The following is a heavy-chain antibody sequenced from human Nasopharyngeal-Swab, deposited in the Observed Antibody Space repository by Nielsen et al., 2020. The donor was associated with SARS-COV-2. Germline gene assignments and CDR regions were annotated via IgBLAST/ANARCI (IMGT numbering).Heavy chain of an antibody. CDR3: ARANSGSYFDY. V-gene: IGHV4-31*02. Sequence: WIRQPPGKGLEWIGYIYYSGSTYYNPSLKSRVTISVDTSKNQFSLKLSSVTAADTAVYYCARANSGSYFDYWGRGTLVTVSS. J-gene: IGHJ4*02. CDR2: IYYSGST. D-gene: IGHD1-26*01.